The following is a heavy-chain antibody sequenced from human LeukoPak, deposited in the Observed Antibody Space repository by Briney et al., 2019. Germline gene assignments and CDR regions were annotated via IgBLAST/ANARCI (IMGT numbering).Heavy chain of an antibody. J-gene: IGHJ1*01. CDR1: RGSISSTYYY. Sequence: PSETLSLTCTVSRGSISSTYYYWGWIRQPPGKGLEWIGSIFHSGSTYYNPSLRSRVTISVDTSKNQFSLNLSSLTAADTAVYYCARVRVSSGWYTSEYFQHWGQGTLVTVSS. CDR2: IFHSGST. V-gene: IGHV4-39*01. CDR3: ARVRVSSGWYTSEYFQH. D-gene: IGHD6-19*01.